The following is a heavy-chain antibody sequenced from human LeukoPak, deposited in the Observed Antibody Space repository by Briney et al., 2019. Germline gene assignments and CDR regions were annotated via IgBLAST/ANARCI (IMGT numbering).Heavy chain of an antibody. CDR2: IYSGGTT. V-gene: IGHV3-66*02. D-gene: IGHD1-26*01. CDR3: ARDHTSWDPFDY. CDR1: GFNVRSNY. J-gene: IGHJ4*02. Sequence: GGSLRLSCAVSGFNVRSNYMSWVRQAPGKGLEWVSAIYSGGTTYYADSVKGRFTISRDNSKNMLYLQMNSLRVEDTAVYYCARDHTSWDPFDYWGRGTLVTVSS.